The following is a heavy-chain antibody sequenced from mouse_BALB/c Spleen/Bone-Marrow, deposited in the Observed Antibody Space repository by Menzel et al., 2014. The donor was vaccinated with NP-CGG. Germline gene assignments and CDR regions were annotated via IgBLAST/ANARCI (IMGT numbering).Heavy chain of an antibody. CDR2: INPYNDGT. Sequence: VQLQQSGPELVKPGASVKMSCKASGYTFTSYIMHWVKRKPGQGLEWIGYINPYNDGTKYNEKFKGKATLTSDKSSSTAYMELSSLTSEDSAVYYCARRWLPYAMGYWGQGTSVTVSS. CDR1: GYTFTSYI. J-gene: IGHJ4*01. D-gene: IGHD2-3*01. V-gene: IGHV1-14*01. CDR3: ARRWLPYAMGY.